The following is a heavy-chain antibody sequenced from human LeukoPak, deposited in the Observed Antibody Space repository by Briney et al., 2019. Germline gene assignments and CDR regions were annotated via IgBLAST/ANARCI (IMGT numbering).Heavy chain of an antibody. CDR2: ISYDGRDK. CDR3: AKDSGNFANYYFDH. CDR1: GFTFSTYA. Sequence: GGSLRLSCAASGFTFSTYAMHWVRQAPGKGLEWVAVISYDGRDKKYADSVKGQFSISRDNHKNTLYLQMDSLRSEDTAMYYCAKDSGNFANYYFDHWGQGTLVTVSS. D-gene: IGHD1-26*01. V-gene: IGHV3-30*04. J-gene: IGHJ4*02.